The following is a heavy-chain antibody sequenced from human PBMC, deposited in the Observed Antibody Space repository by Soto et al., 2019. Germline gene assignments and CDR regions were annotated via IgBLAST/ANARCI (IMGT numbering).Heavy chain of an antibody. CDR2: IRSKANSYAT. J-gene: IGHJ6*02. CDR1: GFTFSGSA. D-gene: IGHD3-10*01. CDR3: TRWARVRGVYYYYGMDV. Sequence: EVQLVESGGGLVQPGGSLKLSCAASGFTFSGSAMHWVRQASGKGLEWVGRIRSKANSYATAYAASVNGRFTISRDDSKNTAYLQMNSLKTEDTAVYYCTRWARVRGVYYYYGMDVWGQGTTVTVSS. V-gene: IGHV3-73*02.